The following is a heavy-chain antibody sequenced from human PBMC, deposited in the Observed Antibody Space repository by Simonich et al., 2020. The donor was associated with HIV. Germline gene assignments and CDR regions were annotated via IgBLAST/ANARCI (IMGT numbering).Heavy chain of an antibody. CDR3: ARRDRELILYFDY. D-gene: IGHD3-3*01. J-gene: IGHJ4*02. V-gene: IGHV4-34*01. Sequence: QGQLQQWGAGLLKPSETLSLTCAVYGGSFSGNYWSLIRQPPGKGLEWIGEINHSGLTNYKSSLNSRATISVDKSKNQFSLKLSSVTAADTAIYYCARRDRELILYFDYWGQGNLVTVSS. CDR1: GGSFSGNY. CDR2: INHSGLT.